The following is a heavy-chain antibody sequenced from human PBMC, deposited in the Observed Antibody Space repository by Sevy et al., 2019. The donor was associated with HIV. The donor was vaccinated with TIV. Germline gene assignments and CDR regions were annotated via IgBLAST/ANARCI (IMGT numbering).Heavy chain of an antibody. Sequence: ASVKVSCKASGYTFTGYYMHWVRQAPGQGLEWMGWINPNSGGTNYAQKFQGRVTMTRDTSISTAYMELSRLRSDDTAVHYCARVPTTVTTVNRGPNYYYGMDVWGQGTTGTVSS. D-gene: IGHD4-17*01. V-gene: IGHV1-2*02. J-gene: IGHJ6*02. CDR1: GYTFTGYY. CDR3: ARVPTTVTTVNRGPNYYYGMDV. CDR2: INPNSGGT.